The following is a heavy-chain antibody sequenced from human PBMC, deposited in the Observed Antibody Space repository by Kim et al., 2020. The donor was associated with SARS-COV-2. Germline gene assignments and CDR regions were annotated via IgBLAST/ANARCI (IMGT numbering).Heavy chain of an antibody. Sequence: GESLKISCKGSGYSFTSYWISWVRQMPGKGLEWMGRIDPSDSYTNYSPSFQGHVTISADKSISTAYLQWSSLKASDTAMYYCARHLAADIVVVKNWFDPWGQGTLVTVSS. CDR3: ARHLAADIVVVKNWFDP. CDR1: GYSFTSYW. V-gene: IGHV5-10-1*01. J-gene: IGHJ5*02. D-gene: IGHD2-2*01. CDR2: IDPSDSYT.